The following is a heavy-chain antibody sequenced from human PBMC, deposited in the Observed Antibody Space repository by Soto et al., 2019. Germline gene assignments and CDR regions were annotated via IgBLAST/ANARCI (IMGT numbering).Heavy chain of an antibody. CDR3: ARSTYYYDSSEPNDAFDI. V-gene: IGHV1-69*13. CDR2: IIPIFGTA. D-gene: IGHD3-22*01. J-gene: IGHJ3*02. CDR1: GGTISSYP. Sequence: SVKVSCKASGGTISSYPISWVRQAPGQGLEWMGGIIPIFGTANYAQKFQGRVTITADESTSTAYMELSSLRSEDTAVYYCARSTYYYDSSEPNDAFDIWGQGTMVTVSS.